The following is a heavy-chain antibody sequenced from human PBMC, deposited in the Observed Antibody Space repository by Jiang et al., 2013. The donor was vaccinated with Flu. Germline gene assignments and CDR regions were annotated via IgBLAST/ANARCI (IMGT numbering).Heavy chain of an antibody. CDR3: ARRNGDPYGMDV. V-gene: IGHV5-10-1*01. CDR1: GYSFTSYW. J-gene: IGHJ6*04. D-gene: IGHD4-17*01. CDR2: IDPSDSYT. Sequence: SCKGSGYSFTSYWISWVRQMPGKGLEWMGRIDPSDSYTNYSPSFQGHVTISADKSISTAYLQWSSLKASDTAMYYCARRNGDPYGMDVWGKGTTVTVSS.